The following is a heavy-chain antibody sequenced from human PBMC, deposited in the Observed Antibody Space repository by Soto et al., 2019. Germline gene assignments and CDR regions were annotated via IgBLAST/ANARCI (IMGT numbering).Heavy chain of an antibody. CDR1: GYTFTSYG. CDR2: ISAYNGNT. J-gene: IGHJ4*02. D-gene: IGHD4-17*01. CDR3: ARDQKEYGDYGPPVDC. Sequence: GASVKVSCKASGYTFTSYGISWVRQAPGQGLEWMGWISAYNGNTNYAQKLQGRVTMTTDTSTSTAYMELRSLRSDDTAVYYCARDQKEYGDYGPPVDCWRQGTLVTVSS. V-gene: IGHV1-18*01.